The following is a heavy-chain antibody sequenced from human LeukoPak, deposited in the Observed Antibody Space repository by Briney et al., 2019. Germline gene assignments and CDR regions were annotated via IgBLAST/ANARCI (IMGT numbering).Heavy chain of an antibody. D-gene: IGHD3-22*01. CDR3: ARGGDQDSSGYYPDAFDI. Sequence: EASVKVSCKASGGTFSSYAISWVRQAPGQGREWMGGIIPIFGTANYAQKFQGRVTITTDESTSTAYMELSSLRSEDTAVYYCARGGDQDSSGYYPDAFDIWGQGTMVTVSS. J-gene: IGHJ3*02. CDR2: IIPIFGTA. CDR1: GGTFSSYA. V-gene: IGHV1-69*05.